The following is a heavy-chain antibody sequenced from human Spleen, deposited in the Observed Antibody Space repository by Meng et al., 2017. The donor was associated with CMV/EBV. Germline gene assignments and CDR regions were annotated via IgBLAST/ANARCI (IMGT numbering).Heavy chain of an antibody. CDR1: GFTFSNYE. CDR2: ISSSGGTI. J-gene: IGHJ4*02. CDR3: ARDRGQDNGDFYFDY. Sequence: GESLKISCAASGFTFSNYEMNWVRQAPGKGLEWVSFISSSGGTIYYADSVKGRFTISRDNAKNSLFLQMSGLRAEDTAVYFCARDRGQDNGDFYFDYWGQGTLVTVSS. V-gene: IGHV3-48*03. D-gene: IGHD4-17*01.